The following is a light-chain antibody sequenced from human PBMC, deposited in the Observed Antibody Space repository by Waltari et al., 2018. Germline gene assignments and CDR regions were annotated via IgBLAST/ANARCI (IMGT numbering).Light chain of an antibody. CDR2: WAS. CDR1: QNLLYSANSNNY. Sequence: DIVMTQSPDSLAVSLGERATIKCKSSQNLLYSANSNNYLAWYQQKPGQHPKLLIYWASSRETGVPDRFSGSGSGTDFTLTISSLQAEDVAVYYCQQHYSSPYTFGQGTKLEI. V-gene: IGKV4-1*01. J-gene: IGKJ2*01. CDR3: QQHYSSPYT.